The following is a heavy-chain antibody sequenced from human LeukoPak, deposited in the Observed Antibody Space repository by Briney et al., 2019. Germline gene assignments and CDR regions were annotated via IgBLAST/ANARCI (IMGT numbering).Heavy chain of an antibody. V-gene: IGHV3-33*01. CDR3: ARAGPNPRTAGLRN. Sequence: PGGSLRLSCAASGFTFSTFGMHWVRQAPGKGLEWVAIIWYDGSNIHYADSVKGRFTISRDNSKSTLYLQMNSLRAEDTAVYYCARAGPNPRTAGLRNWGQGTLVIVSS. CDR1: GFTFSTFG. D-gene: IGHD1-14*01. J-gene: IGHJ4*02. CDR2: IWYDGSNI.